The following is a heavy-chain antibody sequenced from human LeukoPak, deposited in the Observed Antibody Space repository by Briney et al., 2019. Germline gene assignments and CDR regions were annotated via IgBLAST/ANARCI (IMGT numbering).Heavy chain of an antibody. CDR3: VKKGQAGTGRNYMDV. D-gene: IGHD1-1*01. J-gene: IGHJ6*03. CDR2: MSGAGGRI. Sequence: GGSLRLSCEASQFTTFSSYAMNWVRQAPGKRLEWVSIMSGAGGRIEYADSVNGRFTISRDNSKNTVYLHMNSLRAEDTAVYYCVKKGQAGTGRNYMDVWGKGTTVTVAS. V-gene: IGHV3-23*01. CDR1: QFTTFSSYA.